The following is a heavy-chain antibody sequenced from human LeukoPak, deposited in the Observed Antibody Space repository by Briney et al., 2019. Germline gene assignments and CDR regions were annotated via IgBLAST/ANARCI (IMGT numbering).Heavy chain of an antibody. J-gene: IGHJ5*02. CDR1: GFTFSSYA. Sequence: QPGGSLRLSCAASGFTFSSYAMSWVRQAPGKGLEWVSVITGGGGNTYYADSVKGRFTISRDNAKNTLNLQMNSLRAEDTAVYYCARDLGQYYDTSDNWFDPWGQGTLVTVSS. D-gene: IGHD3-22*01. CDR3: ARDLGQYYDTSDNWFDP. V-gene: IGHV3-23*01. CDR2: ITGGGGNT.